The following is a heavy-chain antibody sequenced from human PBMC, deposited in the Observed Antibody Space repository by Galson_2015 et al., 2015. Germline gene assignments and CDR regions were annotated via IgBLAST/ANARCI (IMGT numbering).Heavy chain of an antibody. J-gene: IGHJ4*02. CDR2: IKQDGSEK. V-gene: IGHV3-7*03. CDR1: GFTFSSYW. Sequence: SMRLSCAACGFTFSSYWMSWVRQAPGKGLEWVGNIKQDGSEKYYVDSVKGRFTISRDNAKSSLYLQMNSLRAEDTAVYYCARESSSGWFRRSELFDYWGQGTLVTVSS. D-gene: IGHD6-19*01. CDR3: ARESSSGWFRRSELFDY.